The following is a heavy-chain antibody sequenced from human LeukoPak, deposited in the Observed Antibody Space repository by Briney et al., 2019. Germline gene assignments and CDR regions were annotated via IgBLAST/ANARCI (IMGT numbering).Heavy chain of an antibody. V-gene: IGHV4-31*03. Sequence: SETLSLTCTVSGGSFSSGGYYWSWLRQHPGKGLEWIGYIYYSGSTYYNPSLKSRLTISLDTSTNQFSLKLGSVTAADTAVYYCATTAYYFYVDVWGKGTTITVSS. J-gene: IGHJ6*03. CDR2: IYYSGST. D-gene: IGHD1-26*01. CDR3: ATTAYYFYVDV. CDR1: GGSFSSGGYY.